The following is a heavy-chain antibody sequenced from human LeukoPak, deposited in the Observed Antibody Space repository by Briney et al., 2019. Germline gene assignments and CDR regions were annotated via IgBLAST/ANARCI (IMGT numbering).Heavy chain of an antibody. Sequence: PGGSLRLSCAASGFTFSSYGMHWVRQAPGKGLEWVAVIWYDGSNKYYADSVKGRFTISRDNSKNTLYLQMNSLRAEDTAVYYCARDSGDVDEAYYFDYWGQGTLVTVSS. CDR3: ARDSGDVDEAYYFDY. V-gene: IGHV3-33*01. J-gene: IGHJ4*02. D-gene: IGHD7-27*01. CDR2: IWYDGSNK. CDR1: GFTFSSYG.